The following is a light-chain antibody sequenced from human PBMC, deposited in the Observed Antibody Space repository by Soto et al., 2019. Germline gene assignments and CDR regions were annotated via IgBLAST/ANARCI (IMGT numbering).Light chain of an antibody. CDR1: SSDVGGYNY. CDR2: EVN. J-gene: IGLJ1*01. CDR3: SSFTRSSTYV. Sequence: QSALTQPASVSGSPGQSITISCTGTSSDVGGYNYVSWYQQHPGKAPKPMIYEVNNRPSGVSNRFSGSKSGNTASLTISGLQAEDEADYYCSSFTRSSTYVFGSGTKLTVL. V-gene: IGLV2-14*01.